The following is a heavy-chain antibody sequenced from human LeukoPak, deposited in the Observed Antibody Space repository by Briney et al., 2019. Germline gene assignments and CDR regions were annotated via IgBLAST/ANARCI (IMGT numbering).Heavy chain of an antibody. CDR1: GFTFSSYS. V-gene: IGHV3-21*01. D-gene: IGHD3-22*01. CDR3: ARDKTDRGRFDP. CDR2: ISSSSSYI. J-gene: IGHJ5*02. Sequence: GGSLRLSCAASGFTFSSYSMNWVRQAPGKGLEWVSSISSSSSYIYYADSVKGRFTISRGNAKNSLYLQMNSLRAEDTAVYYCARDKTDRGRFDPWGQGTLVTVSS.